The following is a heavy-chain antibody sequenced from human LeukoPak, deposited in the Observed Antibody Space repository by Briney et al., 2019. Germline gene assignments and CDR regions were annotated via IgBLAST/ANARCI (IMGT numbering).Heavy chain of an antibody. CDR1: GGSFSGYY. CDR2: INHSGST. V-gene: IGHV4-34*01. Sequence: SETLSLTCAVYGGSFSGYYWSWIRQPPGKGLEWIGEINHSGSTSYNPSLKSRVTISVDTSKNQFSLKLSSVTAADTAVYYCARSRPYSVRHDYWGQGTLVTVSS. CDR3: ARSRPYSVRHDY. J-gene: IGHJ4*02. D-gene: IGHD5/OR15-5a*01.